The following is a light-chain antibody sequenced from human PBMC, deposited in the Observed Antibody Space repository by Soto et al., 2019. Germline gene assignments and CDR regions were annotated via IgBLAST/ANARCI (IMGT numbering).Light chain of an antibody. V-gene: IGKV3-11*01. CDR1: QSVSSY. CDR2: DAS. CDR3: QQRSNWPALT. Sequence: EIVLKQSPATLSLTTGERATLSCRASQSVSSYLAWYQQKPGQAPRLLIYDASNRATGIPARFSGSGSGTDFTLTISSLEPEDFAVYYCQQRSNWPALTFGGGTKVDIK. J-gene: IGKJ4*01.